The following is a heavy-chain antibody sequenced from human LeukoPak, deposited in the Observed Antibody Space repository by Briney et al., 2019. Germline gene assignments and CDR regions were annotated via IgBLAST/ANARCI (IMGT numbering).Heavy chain of an antibody. CDR3: VTLLSNAAFDY. J-gene: IGHJ4*02. Sequence: SQTLSLTCTVSGGSISSGDYYWSWIRQPPGKGLEWIGYIYYSGSTYYNPSLKSRVTISVDTSKNQFSLKLSSVTAADTAVYYCVTLLSNAAFDYWGQGTLVTVSS. CDR2: IYYSGST. V-gene: IGHV4-30-4*08. D-gene: IGHD6-25*01. CDR1: GGSISSGDYY.